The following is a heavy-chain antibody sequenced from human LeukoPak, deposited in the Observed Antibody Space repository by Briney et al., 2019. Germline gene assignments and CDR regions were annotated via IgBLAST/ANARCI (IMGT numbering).Heavy chain of an antibody. CDR2: IIPIFGTA. V-gene: IGHV1-69*06. CDR1: GYTFTSYD. Sequence: ASVTVSCKASGYTFTSYDINWVRQAPGQGLEWMGGIIPIFGTANYAQKFQGRVTITADKSTSTAYMELSSLRSEDTAVYYCARGDYGDYISDYYYYGMDVWGKGTTVTVSS. J-gene: IGHJ6*04. D-gene: IGHD4-17*01. CDR3: ARGDYGDYISDYYYYGMDV.